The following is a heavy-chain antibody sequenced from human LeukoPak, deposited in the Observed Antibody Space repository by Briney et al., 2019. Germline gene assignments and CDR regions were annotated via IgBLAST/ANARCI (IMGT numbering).Heavy chain of an antibody. J-gene: IGHJ5*02. CDR1: GFTFSTTA. D-gene: IGHD3-22*01. V-gene: IGHV1-58*02. CDR2: IAFGSGKT. CDR3: AADPYYYDSSGYYYAGFDP. Sequence: SVKVSCKASGFTFSTTAMQWVRQARGQRLEWIGWIAFGSGKTKYAQKFQERVTITRDMSTSTAYMELSSLRSEDTAVYYCAADPYYYDSSGYYYAGFDPWGQGTLVTVSS.